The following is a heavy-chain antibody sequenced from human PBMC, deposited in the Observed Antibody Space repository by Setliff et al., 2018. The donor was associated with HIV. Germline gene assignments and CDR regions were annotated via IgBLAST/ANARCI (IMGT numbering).Heavy chain of an antibody. Sequence: VSCKASGYTFSNYGITWVRQAPGQGLEWMGWITSYNGNTNYAKKFKGRVTMTTDTSTSIAYMELKSLRSEDTAVYYCARDHHSGRGSNFPWYSDLWGRGTLVTVSS. V-gene: IGHV1-18*01. CDR3: ARDHHSGRGSNFPWYSDL. D-gene: IGHD1-26*01. J-gene: IGHJ2*01. CDR1: GYTFSNYG. CDR2: ITSYNGNT.